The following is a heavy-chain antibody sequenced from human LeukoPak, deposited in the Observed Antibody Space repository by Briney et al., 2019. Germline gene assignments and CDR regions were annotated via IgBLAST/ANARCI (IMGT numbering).Heavy chain of an antibody. CDR2: ISYDGIYK. V-gene: IGHV3-30-3*01. D-gene: IGHD3-10*01. Sequence: GRSLRLSCADSGFTFSAYAMHWVRQAPGKGLEWVALISYDGIYKDYADSVKGRFTDSRDNSRRTLDLQMNSLRPEDTGIYYCTRDRDSGAFDIWGQGTTVTVS. CDR1: GFTFSAYA. CDR3: TRDRDSGAFDI. J-gene: IGHJ3*02.